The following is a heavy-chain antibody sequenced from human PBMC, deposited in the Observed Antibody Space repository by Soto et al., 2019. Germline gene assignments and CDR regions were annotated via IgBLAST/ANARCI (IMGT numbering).Heavy chain of an antibody. CDR1: GGSISSGGYY. V-gene: IGHV4-39*01. Sequence: PSETLSLTCTVSGGSISSGGYYWSWIRQHPGKGLEWIGYIYYSGSTYYNPSLKSRVTISVDTSKNQFSLKLSSVTAADTAVYYCARQDIVVVVAATWWFDPWGQGALVTVSS. CDR3: ARQDIVVVVAATWWFDP. CDR2: IYYSGST. D-gene: IGHD2-15*01. J-gene: IGHJ5*02.